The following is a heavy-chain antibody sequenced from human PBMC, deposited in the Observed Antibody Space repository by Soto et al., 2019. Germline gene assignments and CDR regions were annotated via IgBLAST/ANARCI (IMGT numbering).Heavy chain of an antibody. J-gene: IGHJ5*02. CDR2: ISAYNGNT. CDR3: ARDLYYGSGGYRWFDP. D-gene: IGHD3-10*01. Sequence: ASVKVSCKGPGYTFTTYGMAWVRQAPGQGLEWMGWISAYNGNTNYAQKFQGRVTMTTDTSATTAYMELTNLKYDDTAVYFCARDLYYGSGGYRWFDPWGQGTLVTVSS. CDR1: GYTFTTYG. V-gene: IGHV1-18*01.